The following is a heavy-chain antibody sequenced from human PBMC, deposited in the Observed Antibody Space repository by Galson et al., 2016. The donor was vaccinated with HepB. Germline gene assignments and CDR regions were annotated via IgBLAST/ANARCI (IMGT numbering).Heavy chain of an antibody. CDR3: ATKAGYTTGWGF. CDR2: NYNGGTS. CDR1: RASVTSGGYY. J-gene: IGHJ4*02. D-gene: IGHD6-19*01. Sequence: TLSLTCAVSRASVTSGGYYWTWFRQHPVKGLEWIGYNYNGGTSYYAPSLRSRVTISVDTSKNEFSLSLNSVTAADTGVYYFATKAGYTTGWGFWGQGTLVTVSS. V-gene: IGHV4-31*11.